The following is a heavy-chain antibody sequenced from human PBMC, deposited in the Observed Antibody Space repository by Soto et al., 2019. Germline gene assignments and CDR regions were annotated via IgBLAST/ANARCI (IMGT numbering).Heavy chain of an antibody. Sequence: SETLSLTCAVSGGSLSTYYWSWIRQPPGKGLEWIGYIFYSGSTNYNPSLKSRVTISVDTSKNQFSLKLTSVTAADTAMYYCARERGCSGTSCYYIDSWGQGTLVTVSS. J-gene: IGHJ4*02. CDR3: ARERGCSGTSCYYIDS. CDR1: GGSLSTYY. CDR2: IFYSGST. V-gene: IGHV4-59*01. D-gene: IGHD2-15*01.